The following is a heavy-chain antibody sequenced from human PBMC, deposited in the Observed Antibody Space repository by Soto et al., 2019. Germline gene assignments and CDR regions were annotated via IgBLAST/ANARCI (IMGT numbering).Heavy chain of an antibody. CDR2: IIPIFGTA. CDR3: ARRTPCISWYGDAFDI. V-gene: IGHV1-69*12. J-gene: IGHJ3*02. Sequence: QVQLVQSGAEVKKPGSSVKVSCKASGGTFSSYAISWVRQAPGQGIEWMGGIIPIFGTANYAQKFQGRVTITADESTRTAYMELSSLRSEDTAVYYCARRTPCISWYGDAFDIWGQGTMVTVSS. CDR1: GGTFSSYA. D-gene: IGHD6-13*01.